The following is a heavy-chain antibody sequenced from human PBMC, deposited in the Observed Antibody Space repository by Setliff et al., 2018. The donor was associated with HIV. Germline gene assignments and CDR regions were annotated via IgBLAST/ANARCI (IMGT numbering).Heavy chain of an antibody. D-gene: IGHD1-26*01. V-gene: IGHV4-39*01. J-gene: IGHJ4*02. CDR3: ARQMGSGSYDTGYYFDS. Sequence: SETLSLTCNVSTVSITTTSDSWAWIRQPPGKGLEWIGSISFSPGTGLEWIVGITYSETTYYNPTLNGRVTMSVDTSKNQFSLDLSSVTAADTAVYFCARQMGSGSYDTGYYFDSWGQGTPVTVSS. CDR2: ITYSETT. CDR1: TVSITTTSDS.